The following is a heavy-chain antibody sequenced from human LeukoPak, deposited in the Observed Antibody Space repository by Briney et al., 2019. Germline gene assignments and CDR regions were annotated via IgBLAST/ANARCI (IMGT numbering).Heavy chain of an antibody. Sequence: GGSLRLSCAASGFTFSSYSMNWVRQAPGHGLEWVSSISSSSSYIYYEDSVKGRFTISRDNAKNSLYLQMNSLRAEDTAVYYCARNLREDIVVVPEFDLWGRGTLVTVSS. J-gene: IGHJ2*01. D-gene: IGHD2-2*01. CDR2: ISSSSSYI. V-gene: IGHV3-21*01. CDR1: GFTFSSYS. CDR3: ARNLREDIVVVPEFDL.